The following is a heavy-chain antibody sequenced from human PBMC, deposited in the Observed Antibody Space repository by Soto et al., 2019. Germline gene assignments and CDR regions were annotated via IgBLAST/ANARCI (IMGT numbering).Heavy chain of an antibody. V-gene: IGHV5-51*01. CDR2: IYPGDSDT. CDR3: ARSYPPHYSNYLVYYHNGMDV. Sequence: PGESLKISWKGSGYSFTSYWIGWVGQMPGKGLEWLGIIYPGDSDTRYSPSFQGRVTISADKSISTAYLHWRSLKASDTAMYYCARSYPPHYSNYLVYYHNGMDVWPQGPTVTVSS. CDR1: GYSFTSYW. D-gene: IGHD4-4*01. J-gene: IGHJ6*02.